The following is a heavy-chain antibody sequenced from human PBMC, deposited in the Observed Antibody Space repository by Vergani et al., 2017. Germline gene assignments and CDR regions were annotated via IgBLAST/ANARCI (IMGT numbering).Heavy chain of an antibody. CDR3: ARGPRQLWSDFDY. Sequence: QVQLQESGPGLVKPSQTLSLTCTVSGGSISSGGYYWSWIRQPAGKGLEWIGRIYTSGSTNYNPSLKSRVTMSVDTSKNQFSLKLSSVTAADTAVYYCARGPRQLWSDFDYWGQGTLVTVSS. V-gene: IGHV4-61*02. CDR1: GGSISSGGYY. D-gene: IGHD5-18*01. J-gene: IGHJ4*02. CDR2: IYTSGST.